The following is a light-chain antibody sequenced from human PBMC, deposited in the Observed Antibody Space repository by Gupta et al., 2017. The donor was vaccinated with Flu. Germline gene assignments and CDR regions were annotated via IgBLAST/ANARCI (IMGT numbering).Light chain of an antibody. CDR3: QQYNSYSLLT. V-gene: IGKV1-5*03. CDR1: QSISSW. CDR2: KAS. Sequence: DIQMTQSPSTLSASVGDRVTITCRASQSISSWLTWYQQKPGKAPKLLIYKASSLESGVPSRFSGSGYGTEFTLTISSLQPDDFATYYCQQYNSYSLLTFGGGTKVEIK. J-gene: IGKJ4*01.